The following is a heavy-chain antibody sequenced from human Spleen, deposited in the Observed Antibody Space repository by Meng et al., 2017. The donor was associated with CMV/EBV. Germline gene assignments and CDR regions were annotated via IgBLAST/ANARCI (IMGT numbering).Heavy chain of an antibody. J-gene: IGHJ4*02. CDR2: ISSSSTI. CDR1: GFTFSSYS. V-gene: IGHV3-48*04. D-gene: IGHD6-19*01. Sequence: GESLKISCAASGFTFSSYSMNWVRQAPGKGLEWVSYISSSSTIYYADSVKGRFTISRDNAKNSLYLQMNSLRAEDTAVYYCARDFGAVAVFDYWGQGTLVTVSS. CDR3: ARDFGAVAVFDY.